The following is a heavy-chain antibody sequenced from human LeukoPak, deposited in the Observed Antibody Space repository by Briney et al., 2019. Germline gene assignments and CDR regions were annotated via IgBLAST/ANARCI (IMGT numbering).Heavy chain of an antibody. CDR2: INPNSGGT. V-gene: IGHV1-2*04. J-gene: IGHJ3*02. CDR1: GYTFTGYY. CDR3: ASYSSSGGGYAFDI. Sequence: ASVKVSCKASGYTFTGYYMHWVRQAPGQGLEWMGWINPNSGGTNYAQKFQGWVTMTRDTAITTAYMELSRLRSGDAAVYYWASYSSSGGGYAFDIWGQGTMVTVSS. D-gene: IGHD6-6*01.